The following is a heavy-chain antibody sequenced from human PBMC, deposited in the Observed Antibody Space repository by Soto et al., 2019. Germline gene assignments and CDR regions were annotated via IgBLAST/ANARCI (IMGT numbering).Heavy chain of an antibody. Sequence: SQTLSLTCVGSGDTVSSNSVAWNWVRQSPSRGLEWLGRTYYRSRWYSDYAVSVRSRIDINTDTSKNQVSLQLNSVTPEDTAVYYCARSEEDSDYYYYGMDVWGQGTTVTVSS. CDR1: GDTVSSNSVA. D-gene: IGHD2-15*01. J-gene: IGHJ6*02. V-gene: IGHV6-1*01. CDR3: ARSEEDSDYYYYGMDV. CDR2: TYYRSRWYS.